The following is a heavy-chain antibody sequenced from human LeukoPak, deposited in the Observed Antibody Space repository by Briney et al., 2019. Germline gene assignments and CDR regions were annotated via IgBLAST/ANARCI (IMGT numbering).Heavy chain of an antibody. CDR2: ISGIGTTT. CDR1: GFTFSSYA. Sequence: PGGSLRLSCTASGFTFSSYAMTWVRQAPGKGLECVSVISGIGTTTYYADSVKGRFTISRDNSKNTLFLQMNSLTVEDTATYYCTKKRTTSVTDWFDPWGQGTLVTVSS. V-gene: IGHV3-23*01. J-gene: IGHJ5*02. CDR3: TKKRTTSVTDWFDP. D-gene: IGHD4-17*01.